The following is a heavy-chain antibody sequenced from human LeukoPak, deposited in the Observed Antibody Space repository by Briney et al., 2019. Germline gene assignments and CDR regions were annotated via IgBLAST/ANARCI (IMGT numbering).Heavy chain of an antibody. CDR3: ARELVYGSGSYSGGFDI. V-gene: IGHV1-46*01. CDR1: GYTFTSYY. Sequence: ASVKVSCKASGYTFTSYYMHWVRQAPGQGLEWMGLINPSGSSTSYAQKFQGRLSLTRDMSISTAYMELSRLRSDDTAVYYCARELVYGSGSYSGGFDIWGQGTMVTVSS. J-gene: IGHJ3*02. CDR2: INPSGSST. D-gene: IGHD3-10*01.